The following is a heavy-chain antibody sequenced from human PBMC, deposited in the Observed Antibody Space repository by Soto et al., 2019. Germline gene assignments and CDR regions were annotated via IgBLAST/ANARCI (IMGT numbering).Heavy chain of an antibody. CDR3: ARAVDPAMETGDYSEN. Sequence: SETRSLTCAVSGGSISSSNWWSWVRPPPGKGLEWIGEIYNSGITNYNPSLQSRVTISVDKSKNHFSLQLSSVTAADTAVYYCARAVDPAMETGDYSENWGKGSRVNVST. V-gene: IGHV4-4*02. J-gene: IGHJ4*02. CDR2: IYNSGIT. D-gene: IGHD5-18*01. CDR1: GGSISSSNW.